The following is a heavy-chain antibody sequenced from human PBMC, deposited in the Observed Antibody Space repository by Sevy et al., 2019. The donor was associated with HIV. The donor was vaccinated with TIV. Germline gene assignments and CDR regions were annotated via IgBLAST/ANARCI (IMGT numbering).Heavy chain of an antibody. CDR3: VRVQVYFGSDSSNLDS. J-gene: IGHJ4*02. D-gene: IGHD3-10*01. CDR1: GFTFSSYG. CDR2: IWYDGNHN. V-gene: IGHV3-33*01. Sequence: GGSLRLSCAASGFTFSSYGMHWVRQAPGKGLEWVALIWYDGNHNYYADSMKGRFTMSRDNANRMLHLEVSSLRAEDTAVDDGVRVQVYFGSDSSNLDSWGQGTLVTVSS.